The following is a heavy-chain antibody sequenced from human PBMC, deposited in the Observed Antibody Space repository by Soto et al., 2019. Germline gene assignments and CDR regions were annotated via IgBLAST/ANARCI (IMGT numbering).Heavy chain of an antibody. D-gene: IGHD3-10*01. CDR1: GYTFTSYG. J-gene: IGHJ6*03. V-gene: IGHV1-18*01. CDR3: ARSEVSSVLLWFGEPNEAGDYYYYYMDV. CDR2: ISAYNGNT. Sequence: ASVKVSCKASGYTFTSYGISWVRQAPGQGLEWMGWISAYNGNTNYAQKLEGRVTMTTDTSTSTAYMELRSLRSDDTAVYYCARSEVSSVLLWFGEPNEAGDYYYYYMDVWGKGTTVTVSS.